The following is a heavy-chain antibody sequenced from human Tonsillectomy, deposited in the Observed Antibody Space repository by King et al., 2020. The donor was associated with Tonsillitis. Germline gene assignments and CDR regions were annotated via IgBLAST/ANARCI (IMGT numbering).Heavy chain of an antibody. CDR3: AKTQGWFDP. Sequence: VQLQESSPGLVKPSETLSLTCTVSGGSISSYYWSWIRQPPGKGLEWIGYIYYSGSTNYNPSLKSRVTISVDTSKNQFSLKLSSVTAADTAVYYCAKTQGWFDPWGQGTLVTVSS. J-gene: IGHJ5*02. CDR2: IYYSGST. V-gene: IGHV4-59*01. CDR1: GGSISSYY.